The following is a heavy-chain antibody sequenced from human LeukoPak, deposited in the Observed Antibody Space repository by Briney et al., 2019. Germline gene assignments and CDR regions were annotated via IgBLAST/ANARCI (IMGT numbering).Heavy chain of an antibody. D-gene: IGHD7-27*01. CDR2: MSPNSGNT. Sequence: ASVKVSCKASGYTFTSYYMHWVRQATGQGPEWMGWMSPNSGNTGYAQNFQGRVTMTSDTSISTAYMELSSLRSEDTAVYYCARSPPNWGFDYWGQGILVTVSS. J-gene: IGHJ4*02. V-gene: IGHV1-8*02. CDR1: GYTFTSYY. CDR3: ARSPPNWGFDY.